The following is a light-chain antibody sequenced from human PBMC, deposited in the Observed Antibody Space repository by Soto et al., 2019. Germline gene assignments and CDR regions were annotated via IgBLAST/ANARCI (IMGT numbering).Light chain of an antibody. Sequence: QSVLTQPPSVSAAPGQKVTISCSGSSSNIGNNYVSWYQQLPGTAPKLLIYENNKRPSGIPDRFSGSKSGTSATLGITGLQTGDEADYYCGTWDSGLSASYVFGTGTKLTVL. CDR1: SSNIGNNY. CDR2: ENN. CDR3: GTWDSGLSASYV. V-gene: IGLV1-51*02. J-gene: IGLJ1*01.